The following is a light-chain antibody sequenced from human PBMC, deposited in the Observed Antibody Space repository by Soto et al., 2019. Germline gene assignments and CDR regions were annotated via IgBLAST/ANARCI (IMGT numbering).Light chain of an antibody. CDR2: GSS. CDR1: QSVVSSY. CDR3: QQFGSSPHS. V-gene: IGKV3-20*01. Sequence: TQSPCSLSSSPGDRATLSCRASQSVVSSYVAWYQQTPGQAPSLLIYGSSYRATGIPDRFSGSAAGTVFPLTISRLEPEDCAVYCCQQFGSSPHSFGPGTKVDIK. J-gene: IGKJ3*01.